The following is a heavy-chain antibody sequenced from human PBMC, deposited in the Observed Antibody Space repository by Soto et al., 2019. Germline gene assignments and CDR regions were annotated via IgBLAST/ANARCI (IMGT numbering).Heavy chain of an antibody. J-gene: IGHJ4*02. CDR1: GDSISNYY. CDR2: IYYSGST. D-gene: IGHD6-13*01. V-gene: IGHV4-59*08. CDR3: ARRTWSRWCFDY. Sequence: SETLSLTCTVSGDSISNYYWTWIRQPPGKGLEWIGYIYYSGSTNYNPSLKSRVTISLDASKNQFSLKLSSVTAADTAVYYCARRTWSRWCFDYWGQGTLVTVSS.